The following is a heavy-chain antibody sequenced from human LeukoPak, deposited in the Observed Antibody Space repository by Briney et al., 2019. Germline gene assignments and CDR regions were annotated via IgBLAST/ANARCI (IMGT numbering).Heavy chain of an antibody. J-gene: IGHJ5*02. V-gene: IGHV1-69*05. Sequence: SVNVSCKPSGGTFSSYAISGVRQAPVQGREWMGGIIPIFGTANYAQKFQGRVTITTDESTSTAYMELSSLRSEDTAVYYCARDLIGNWPSPTYSWFDPWGQGTLVTVSS. CDR1: GGTFSSYA. CDR2: IIPIFGTA. CDR3: ARDLIGNWPSPTYSWFDP. D-gene: IGHD1-1*01.